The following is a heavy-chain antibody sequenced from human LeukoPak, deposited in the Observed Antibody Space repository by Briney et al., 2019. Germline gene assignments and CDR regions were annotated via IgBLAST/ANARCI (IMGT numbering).Heavy chain of an antibody. V-gene: IGHV3-23*01. Sequence: PGGSLRLSRAASGFTFSSYAMSWVRQAPGKGLEWVSAISGSGGSTYYTGSVKGRFTISRENAKNSLYLQMNSLRAGDTAVYYCARVAKERVGGVYYFDYWGQGTLVTVSS. CDR2: ISGSGGST. CDR3: ARVAKERVGGVYYFDY. CDR1: GFTFSSYA. J-gene: IGHJ4*02. D-gene: IGHD1-1*01.